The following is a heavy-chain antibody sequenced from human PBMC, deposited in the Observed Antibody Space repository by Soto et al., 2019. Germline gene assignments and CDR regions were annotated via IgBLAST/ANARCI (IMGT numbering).Heavy chain of an antibody. J-gene: IGHJ4*02. CDR2: IIPIFGTA. CDR1: GGTFSSYA. Sequence: SVKVSCKASGGTFSSYAISWVRQAPGQGLEWMGGIIPIFGTANYAQKFQGRVTITADKSTSTAYMELSSLRSEDTAVYYCARHLDFWSVQTFDYWGQGTLVTVSS. CDR3: ARHLDFWSVQTFDY. D-gene: IGHD3-3*01. V-gene: IGHV1-69*06.